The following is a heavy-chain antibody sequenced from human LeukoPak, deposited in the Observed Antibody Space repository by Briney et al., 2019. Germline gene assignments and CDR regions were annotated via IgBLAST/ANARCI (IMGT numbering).Heavy chain of an antibody. CDR2: ITSSSSYI. CDR3: ARDPYSGNYGPYYYYYMDV. V-gene: IGHV3-21*06. D-gene: IGHD1-26*01. J-gene: IGHJ6*03. CDR1: GFTFSSHG. Sequence: GGSLRLSCAASGFTFSSHGMNWVRQAPGKGPEWVSSITSSSSYIYYADSVKGRFTISRDNAKNSLYLQMDSLRVEDTAVYYCARDPYSGNYGPYYYYYMDVWGKGTTVTISS.